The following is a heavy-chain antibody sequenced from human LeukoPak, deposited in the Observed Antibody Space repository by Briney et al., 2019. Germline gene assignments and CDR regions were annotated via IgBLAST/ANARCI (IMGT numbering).Heavy chain of an antibody. V-gene: IGHV1-2*02. CDR1: GYTFTGYY. CDR3: ARDVGEYCSSINCHASDY. D-gene: IGHD2-2*01. Sequence: ASVKVSYKASGYTFTGYYMHWVRLAPGQGLEWMGWINPSSGGTNYAQKFHGRVTMTRDTSISTVYMELSRLRSDDTAVYYCARDVGEYCSSINCHASDYWGQGTLVTVSS. J-gene: IGHJ4*02. CDR2: INPSSGGT.